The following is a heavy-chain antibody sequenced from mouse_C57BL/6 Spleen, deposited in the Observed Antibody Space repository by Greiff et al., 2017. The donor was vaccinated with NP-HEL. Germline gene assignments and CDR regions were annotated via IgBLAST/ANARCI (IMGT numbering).Heavy chain of an antibody. Sequence: VKLVESGPGLVAPSQSLSITCTVSGFSLTSYGVHWVRQPPGKGLEWLVVIWSDGSTTYNSALKSRLSISKDNSKSQVFLKMNSLQTDDTAMYYCARHPRDSSGYVDYAMDYWGQGTSVTVSS. CDR1: GFSLTSYG. CDR3: ARHPRDSSGYVDYAMDY. CDR2: IWSDGST. J-gene: IGHJ4*01. D-gene: IGHD3-2*02. V-gene: IGHV2-6-1*01.